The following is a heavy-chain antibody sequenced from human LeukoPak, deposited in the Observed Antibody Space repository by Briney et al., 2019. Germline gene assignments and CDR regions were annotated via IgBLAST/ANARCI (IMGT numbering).Heavy chain of an antibody. Sequence: GASVKVSCKASGGTFSSYAISWVRQAPGQGLEWMGGIIPIFGTANYAQKFQGRVTITTDESTSTAYMELSSLRSDDTAVYYCAREGDYDRAFDIWGQGTMVTVSS. J-gene: IGHJ3*02. CDR2: IIPIFGTA. CDR3: AREGDYDRAFDI. D-gene: IGHD4-17*01. V-gene: IGHV1-69*05. CDR1: GGTFSSYA.